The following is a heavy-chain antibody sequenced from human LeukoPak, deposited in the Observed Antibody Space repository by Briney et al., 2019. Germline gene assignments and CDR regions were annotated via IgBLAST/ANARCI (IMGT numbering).Heavy chain of an antibody. CDR2: ITGSGGST. CDR3: ARGYLSSTRTDYFDY. D-gene: IGHD6-13*01. J-gene: IGHJ4*02. V-gene: IGHV3-23*01. CDR1: GFTLSSYA. Sequence: GGSLRLSCAASGFTLSSYAMSWVRQAPGKGLEWVSAITGSGGSTYYADSVKGRFTISRDNSKNTLYLQMNSLRAEDTAVYYCARGYLSSTRTDYFDYWGQGTLVTVSS.